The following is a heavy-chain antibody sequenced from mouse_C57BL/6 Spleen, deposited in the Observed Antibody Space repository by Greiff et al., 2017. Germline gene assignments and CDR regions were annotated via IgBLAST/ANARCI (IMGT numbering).Heavy chain of an antibody. J-gene: IGHJ1*03. CDR2: IHPNSGST. V-gene: IGHV1-64*01. CDR3: ARYINWDRYFDV. D-gene: IGHD4-1*02. CDR1: GYTFTSYW. Sequence: QVQLQQPGAELVKPGASVTLSCKASGYTFTSYWMHWVKQRPGQGLEWIGMIHPNSGSTNYNEKFKSKATLTVDKSSSTAYMQLSSLTSEDSAVYYGARYINWDRYFDVWGTGTTVTVSS.